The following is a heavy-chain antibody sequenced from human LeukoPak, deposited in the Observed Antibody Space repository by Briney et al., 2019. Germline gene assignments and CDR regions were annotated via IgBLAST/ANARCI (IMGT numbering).Heavy chain of an antibody. Sequence: ASVKVSCKASGGTFSSYAISWVRQAPGQGLEWMGGIIPIFGTANYAQNFQGRVTITADESTSTAYMELSSLRSEDTAVYYCARDPGIAVAGTRYYYMDVWGKGTTVTVSS. CDR1: GGTFSSYA. V-gene: IGHV1-69*13. CDR2: IIPIFGTA. J-gene: IGHJ6*03. D-gene: IGHD6-19*01. CDR3: ARDPGIAVAGTRYYYMDV.